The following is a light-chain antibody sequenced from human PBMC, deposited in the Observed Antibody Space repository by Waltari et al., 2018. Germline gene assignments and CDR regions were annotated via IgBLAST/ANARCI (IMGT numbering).Light chain of an antibody. CDR2: GKN. CDR3: NSRDSRGHPLV. CDR1: SLRYYY. V-gene: IGLV3-19*01. J-gene: IGLJ1*01. Sequence: SSELTQDPVVSVALGQPVRITCQGASLRYYYANWYHQKPGQAPVLVMYGKNKRPSVIPDRFSGSYSGTTASLIITGAQAEDEGDYYCNSRDSRGHPLVFGTGTKVTVL.